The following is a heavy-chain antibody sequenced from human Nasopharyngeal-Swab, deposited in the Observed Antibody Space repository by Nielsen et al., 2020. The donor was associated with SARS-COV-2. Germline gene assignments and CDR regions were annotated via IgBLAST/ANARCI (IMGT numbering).Heavy chain of an antibody. J-gene: IGHJ4*02. Sequence: SVKVSCKASGGTFSSYAISWVRQAPGQGLEWMGRIIPILGIANYAQKFQGRVTITADKSTSTAYMELRSLRSDDTAVYYCARGYSYGYGYFDYWGQGTLVTVSS. D-gene: IGHD5-18*01. CDR2: IIPILGIA. V-gene: IGHV1-69*04. CDR1: GGTFSSYA. CDR3: ARGYSYGYGYFDY.